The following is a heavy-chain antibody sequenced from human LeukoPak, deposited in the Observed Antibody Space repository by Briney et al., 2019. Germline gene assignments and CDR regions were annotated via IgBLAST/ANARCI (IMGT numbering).Heavy chain of an antibody. CDR2: VYNSGGT. V-gene: IGHV4-30-4*01. Sequence: SETLSLTYTVSGDSISSGAYAWTWIRQSPGKGLEWIGYVYNSGGTHYNSSLKGRLSISADMSQNKFSLNLSSVTAADTAVYYCARYEYARSDNTGLRYFHHWGQGTLVTVSS. CDR1: GDSISSGAYA. CDR3: ARYEYARSDNTGLRYFHH. D-gene: IGHD3-16*01. J-gene: IGHJ1*01.